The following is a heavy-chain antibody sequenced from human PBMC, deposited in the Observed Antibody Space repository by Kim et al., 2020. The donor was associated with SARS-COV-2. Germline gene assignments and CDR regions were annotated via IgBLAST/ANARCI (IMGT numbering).Heavy chain of an antibody. CDR1: GFTFSSYA. CDR2: ISSSGRST. V-gene: IGHV3-23*01. Sequence: GGSLRLSCAASGFTFSSYAMSWVRQAPGKGLECVSTISSSGRSTYYADSVKGRFTISRDNSRNTLYLQMNSLRAEDTALYYCARIVAAAFDYWGQGTLVTVSS. CDR3: ARIVAAAFDY. J-gene: IGHJ4*02. D-gene: IGHD2-2*01.